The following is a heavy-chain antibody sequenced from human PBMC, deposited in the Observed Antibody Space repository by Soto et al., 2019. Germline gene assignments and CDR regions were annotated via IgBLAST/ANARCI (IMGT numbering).Heavy chain of an antibody. J-gene: IGHJ4*02. Sequence: GGSLRLSCAASGFTFADAWMSWVRQAPGKGLEWVGRIKSKTDDGTTDYAAPVKGRFTISRDDSKNTLYLQMNSLETEDTAVYYCSMLFDVFRSGHALGYFEYWGQGTPVT. CDR1: GFTFADAW. D-gene: IGHD3-3*01. CDR3: SMLFDVFRSGHALGYFEY. CDR2: IKSKTDDGTT. V-gene: IGHV3-15*01.